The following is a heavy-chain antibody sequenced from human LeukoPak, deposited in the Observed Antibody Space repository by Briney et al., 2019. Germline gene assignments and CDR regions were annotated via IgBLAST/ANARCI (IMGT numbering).Heavy chain of an antibody. J-gene: IGHJ4*02. D-gene: IGHD4-17*01. V-gene: IGHV4-59*08. CDR1: GGSISSYY. CDR3: ASLTTVTQGYFDS. CDR2: IYYSGST. Sequence: SETLSLTCTVSGGSISSYYWSWIRQPPGKGLEWIGYIYYSGSTNYNPSLKSRLTISVDASKNQFSLKLSSVTATDTAVYYCASLTTVTQGYFDSWGQGTLVTVSS.